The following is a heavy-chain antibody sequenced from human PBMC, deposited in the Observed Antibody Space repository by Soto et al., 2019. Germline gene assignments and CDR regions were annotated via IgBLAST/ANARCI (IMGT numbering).Heavy chain of an antibody. V-gene: IGHV3-23*01. CDR1: GFTFSSYA. CDR3: AKEGQRLGGGYFDS. CDR2: ISGSGGST. D-gene: IGHD6-25*01. J-gene: IGHJ4*02. Sequence: EVQLLESGGGLVQPGGSLRLSCAASGFTFSSYAMSWVRQAPGKGLEWVSAISGSGGSTYYADSVKGRFTISRDNSENTSDMQMSSLGADETAEYYCAKEGQRLGGGYFDSWGQGTLVTVSS.